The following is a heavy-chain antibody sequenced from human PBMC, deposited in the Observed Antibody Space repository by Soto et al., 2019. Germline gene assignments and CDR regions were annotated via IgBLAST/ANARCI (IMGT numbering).Heavy chain of an antibody. D-gene: IGHD2-2*01. J-gene: IGHJ6*02. CDR3: ARTTASSHLYFYGMEV. CDR1: GFTFSSYW. CDR2: ISGDGSST. V-gene: IGHV3-74*01. Sequence: EVQLVESGGGLVQPGGSLRLSCAASGFTFSSYWMHWVRQVPGRGLVWVSRISGDGSSTNYAGSVKGRFTISRDNAKDTLYLQMNTLKAEDTALYYCARTTASSHLYFYGMEVWGQGTTVTVSS.